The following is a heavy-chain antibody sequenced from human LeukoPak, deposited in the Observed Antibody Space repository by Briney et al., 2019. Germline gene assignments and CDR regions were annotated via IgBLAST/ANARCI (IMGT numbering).Heavy chain of an antibody. CDR1: GFSFNRYW. V-gene: IGHV3-7*01. CDR3: ARDELTYSSWYRN. J-gene: IGHJ4*02. CDR2: VNHDGSEK. Sequence: PGGSLRLSCAASGFSFNRYWMSWVRQAPGKGLERVANVNHDGSEKYYLDSVKGRFSISRDNAKNSLYLHMSSLRAEDTAVYYCARDELTYSSWYRNWGQGTLVTVSS. D-gene: IGHD6-19*01.